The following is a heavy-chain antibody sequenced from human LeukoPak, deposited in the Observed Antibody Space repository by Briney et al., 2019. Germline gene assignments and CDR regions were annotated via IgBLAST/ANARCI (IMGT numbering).Heavy chain of an antibody. J-gene: IGHJ4*02. CDR1: GFTFSGYW. V-gene: IGHV3-74*01. CDR2: INNDGSGA. Sequence: QPGGSLLLSCAASGFTFSGYWMHWVRQAPGKGLVWVSNINNDGSGATYADSVRGRFTVSRNNAKNTLYLQMNSLRAEDTAVYYCAGGGGRFDYWGQGTLVTVSS. CDR3: AGGGGRFDY. D-gene: IGHD3-16*01.